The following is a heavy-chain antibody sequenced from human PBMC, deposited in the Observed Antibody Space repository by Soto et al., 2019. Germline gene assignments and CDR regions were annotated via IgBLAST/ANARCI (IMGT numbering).Heavy chain of an antibody. CDR1: GYKVSTWHSFTSYW. CDR2: IYPGDSDT. V-gene: IGHV5-51*01. CDR3: AISPVDTAMTHGAFDI. D-gene: IGHD5-18*01. J-gene: IGHJ3*02. Sequence: PGASLKISCMGSGYKVSTWHSFTSYWIGWVRQMPGKGLEWMGIIYPGDSDTRYSPSFQGQVTISADKSISTAYLQWSSLKASDTAMYYCAISPVDTAMTHGAFDIWGQGTMVTVSS.